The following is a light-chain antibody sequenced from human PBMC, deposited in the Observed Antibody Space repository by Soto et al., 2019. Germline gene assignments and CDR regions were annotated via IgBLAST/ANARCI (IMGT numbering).Light chain of an antibody. J-gene: IGKJ1*01. CDR1: QSVSSTY. V-gene: IGKV3-20*01. Sequence: EIVLTQSPGTLSLSPGERATLSCSASQSVSSTYLAWYQHKLGQAPRLLIYGASSKASGIPDRFSGSGSGTDFTLTITRLEPEDFAVYYCQQYGSSPRSFGQGTKVDIK. CDR2: GAS. CDR3: QQYGSSPRS.